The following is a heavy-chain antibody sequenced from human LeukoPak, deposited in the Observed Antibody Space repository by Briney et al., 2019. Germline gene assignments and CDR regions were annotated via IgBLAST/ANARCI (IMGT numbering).Heavy chain of an antibody. D-gene: IGHD3-22*01. CDR3: ARDRGHGYYYDSSGYLTPTFFDY. CDR2: IIPIFGTA. V-gene: IGHV1-69*13. CDR1: GGTFSSYA. Sequence: SVNVSCKASGGTFSSYAISWVRQAPGQGLEWMGGIIPIFGTANYAQKFQGRVTITADESTSTAYMELSSLRSEDTAVYYCARDRGHGYYYDSSGYLTPTFFDYWGQGTLVTVSS. J-gene: IGHJ4*02.